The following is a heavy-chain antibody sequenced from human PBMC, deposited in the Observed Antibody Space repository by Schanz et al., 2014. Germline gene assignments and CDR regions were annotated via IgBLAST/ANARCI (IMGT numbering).Heavy chain of an antibody. CDR1: GGSISSGSYY. Sequence: QVQLQESGPGLVKPSQTLSLTCTVSGGSISSGSYYWSWIRQPAGKGLEWIGRIYSTGSTNYNPSLKSRVTISKATSKNQFSLKLTSGTAADTAVYYCARDMVENWFDSWGQGTLVTVSS. CDR2: IYSTGST. CDR3: ARDMVENWFDS. V-gene: IGHV4-61*02. J-gene: IGHJ5*01. D-gene: IGHD3-10*01.